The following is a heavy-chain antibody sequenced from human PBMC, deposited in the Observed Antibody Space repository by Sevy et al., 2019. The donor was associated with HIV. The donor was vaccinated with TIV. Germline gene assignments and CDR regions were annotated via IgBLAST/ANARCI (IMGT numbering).Heavy chain of an antibody. CDR3: AREGCTKPHDY. D-gene: IGHD2-8*01. Sequence: GESMKISCAASGFTFSKYSMSWVRQPPAKGLDWVSTLSFGCGEINYADSVKGRFTISRDNSKSSVYLQMNNLRPEDTAVYYCAREGCTKPHDYWGQGTLVTVSS. J-gene: IGHJ4*02. V-gene: IGHV3-23*01. CDR2: LSFGCGEI. CDR1: GFTFSKYS.